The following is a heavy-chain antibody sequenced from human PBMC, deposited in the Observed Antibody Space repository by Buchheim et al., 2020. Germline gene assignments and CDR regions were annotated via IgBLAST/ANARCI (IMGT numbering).Heavy chain of an antibody. Sequence: QVQLQESGPGLVKPSGTLSLTCAVSGGSISSSNWWSWVRQPPGKGLEWIGEIYHSGSTNYTPSLKSRVTISVDKSTNQFSLKLSSVTAADTAVYYCARDLWFGELHPSLRNKNWFDPWGQGTL. CDR1: GGSISSSNW. CDR2: IYHSGST. D-gene: IGHD3-10*01. CDR3: ARDLWFGELHPSLRNKNWFDP. J-gene: IGHJ5*02. V-gene: IGHV4-4*02.